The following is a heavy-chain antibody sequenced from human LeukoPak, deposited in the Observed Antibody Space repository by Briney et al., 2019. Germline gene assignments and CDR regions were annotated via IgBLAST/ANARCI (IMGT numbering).Heavy chain of an antibody. V-gene: IGHV3-30*02. CDR3: AKDPASGDFWSGYYPDY. CDR2: IRYDGSNK. D-gene: IGHD3-3*01. Sequence: GGSLRLSCAASGFTFTSNGIHWVRQAPGKGLEWVAFIRYDGSNKYYADSVKGRFTISRDNSKNTLYLQMDSLRAEDTAVYYCAKDPASGDFWSGYYPDYWGQGTLVTVSS. CDR1: GFTFTSNG. J-gene: IGHJ4*02.